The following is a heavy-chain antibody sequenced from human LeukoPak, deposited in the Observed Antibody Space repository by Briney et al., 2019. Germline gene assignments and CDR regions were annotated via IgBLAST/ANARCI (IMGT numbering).Heavy chain of an antibody. CDR3: ARGGRYYTRWQYYFDY. CDR1: GFTFSSYG. D-gene: IGHD1-26*01. V-gene: IGHV1-2*04. CDR2: INPNSGGT. Sequence: SCAASGFTFSSYGMHWVRQAPGQGLEWMGWINPNSGGTNYAQKFQGWVTMTRDTSISTAYMELSRLRSDDTAVYYCARGGRYYTRWQYYFDYWGQGTLVTVSS. J-gene: IGHJ4*02.